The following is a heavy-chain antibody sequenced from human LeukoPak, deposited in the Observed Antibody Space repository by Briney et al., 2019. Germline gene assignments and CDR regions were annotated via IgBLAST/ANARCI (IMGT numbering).Heavy chain of an antibody. CDR3: ARSIGYCSSTSCYIGLDVIAAAGPFDY. D-gene: IGHD2-2*02. Sequence: SETLSLTCTVSGGSIGSSSYYWGWIRQPPGKGLEWIGSIYYSGSTYYNPSLKSRVTISVDTSKNQFSLKLSSVTAADTAVYYCARSIGYCSSTSCYIGLDVIAAAGPFDYWGQGTLVTVSS. CDR2: IYYSGST. J-gene: IGHJ4*02. CDR1: GGSIGSSSYY. V-gene: IGHV4-39*07.